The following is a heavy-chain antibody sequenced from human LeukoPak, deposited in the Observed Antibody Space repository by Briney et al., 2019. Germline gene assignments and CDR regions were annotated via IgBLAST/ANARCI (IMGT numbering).Heavy chain of an antibody. CDR2: INPNSGGT. V-gene: IGHV1-2*06. CDR1: GYTFTGYY. Sequence: ASVKVSCKASGYTFTGYYMHWVRQAPGQGLEWMGRINPNSGGTNYAQKFQGRVTMTRDTSISTAYMELSRLRSDDTAVYYCARVSIAARLNYYYGMDVWGKGTTVTVSS. J-gene: IGHJ6*04. D-gene: IGHD6-6*01. CDR3: ARVSIAARLNYYYGMDV.